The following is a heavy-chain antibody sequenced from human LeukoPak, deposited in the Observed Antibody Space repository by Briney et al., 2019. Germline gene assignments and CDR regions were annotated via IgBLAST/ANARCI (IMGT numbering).Heavy chain of an antibody. CDR3: ARIPTLQPMDV. J-gene: IGHJ6*03. V-gene: IGHV4-34*01. Sequence: SETLSLTCAVYGGSFTGYYWTWIRQPPGKGLEWIGEINHSGSTNCNPSLKSRVSISVDTSKNQFSLNLSSVTAADTAVYYCARIPTLQPMDVWGKGTTVTISS. CDR1: GGSFTGYY. CDR2: INHSGST. D-gene: IGHD1-1*01.